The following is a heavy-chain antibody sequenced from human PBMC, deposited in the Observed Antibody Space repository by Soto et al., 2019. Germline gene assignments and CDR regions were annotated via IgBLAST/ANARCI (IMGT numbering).Heavy chain of an antibody. Sequence: GGSLRLSCAASVFTFSSYAMSWVRQPQGKGLEWVSDISGSGATTYYADSVKGRFTISRDNSKNTLYLQMNSMRVDDTAAYYCAKDMRFDPWGQGTLVTVSS. J-gene: IGHJ5*02. CDR1: VFTFSSYA. CDR2: ISGSGATT. CDR3: AKDMRFDP. V-gene: IGHV3-23*01. D-gene: IGHD2-2*01.